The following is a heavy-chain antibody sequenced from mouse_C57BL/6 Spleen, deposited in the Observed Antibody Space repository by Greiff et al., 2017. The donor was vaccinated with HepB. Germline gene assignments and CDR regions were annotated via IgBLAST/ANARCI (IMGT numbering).Heavy chain of an antibody. Sequence: QVHVKQSGAELAKPGASVKLSCKASGYTFTSYWMHWVKQRPGQGLEWIGYINPSSGYTKYNQKFKDKATLTADKSSSTAYMQLSSLTYEDSAVYYCARQDSNSPWFAYWGQGTLVTVSA. CDR2: INPSSGYT. V-gene: IGHV1-7*01. D-gene: IGHD2-5*01. J-gene: IGHJ3*01. CDR1: GYTFTSYW. CDR3: ARQDSNSPWFAY.